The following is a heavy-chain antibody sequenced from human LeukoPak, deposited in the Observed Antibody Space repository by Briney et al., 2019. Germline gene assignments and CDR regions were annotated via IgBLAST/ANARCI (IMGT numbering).Heavy chain of an antibody. CDR3: ASQVRAGDGMDV. CDR1: SFTVSSYN. J-gene: IGHJ6*02. Sequence: PGGSLRLSCAASSFTVSSYNMYWVRQAPGKGLEWVSYISGGSSSTYSSDSVKGRFTISRDSSENSVYLHMNSLRDEDTAMYYCASQVRAGDGMDVWGQGTTVTVSS. V-gene: IGHV3-48*02. D-gene: IGHD1-26*01. CDR2: ISGGSSST.